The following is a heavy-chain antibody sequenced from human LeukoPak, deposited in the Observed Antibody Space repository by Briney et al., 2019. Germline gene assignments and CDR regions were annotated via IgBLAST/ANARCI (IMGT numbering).Heavy chain of an antibody. CDR2: ISHDGSSE. D-gene: IGHD3-10*02. CDR3: AKDVRPGGGGMDV. J-gene: IGHJ6*02. Sequence: AGGSLRLSCAASGFTFSNYAMHWVSQAPGKGLEWVALISHDGSSEYYGDSMKGRFTISRDNSKNTLDLQMNSLKAEDTAIYYCAKDVRPGGGGMDVWGQGTTVTVSS. CDR1: GFTFSNYA. V-gene: IGHV3-30*18.